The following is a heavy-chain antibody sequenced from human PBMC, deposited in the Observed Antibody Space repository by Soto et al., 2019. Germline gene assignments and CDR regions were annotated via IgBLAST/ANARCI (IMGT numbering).Heavy chain of an antibody. D-gene: IGHD6-13*01. Sequence: PSQTMPLTCSVSDGSISSSIDYWGWIRQPPGKGLEWIGSIYYSGSTYYNPSLKSRVTISVDTSKNQFSLKLSSVTAADTAVYYCASITAAAGEDYYYYYYMDVWGEGTTVTVSS. CDR3: ASITAAAGEDYYYYYYMDV. CDR2: IYYSGST. V-gene: IGHV4-39*01. J-gene: IGHJ6*03. CDR1: DGSISSSIDY.